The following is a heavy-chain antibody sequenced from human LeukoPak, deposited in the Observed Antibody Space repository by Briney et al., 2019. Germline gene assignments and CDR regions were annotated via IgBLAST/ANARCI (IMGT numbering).Heavy chain of an antibody. J-gene: IGHJ5*02. Sequence: ASVKVSCKASGYTFTSHGISWVRQAPGQGLEWMGWISAYNGNTNYAQKLQGRVTMTTDTSTSTAYMELRSLRSDDTAVYYCAREYRSSWYLNWFDPWGQGTLVTVSS. CDR2: ISAYNGNT. D-gene: IGHD6-13*01. V-gene: IGHV1-18*01. CDR1: GYTFTSHG. CDR3: AREYRSSWYLNWFDP.